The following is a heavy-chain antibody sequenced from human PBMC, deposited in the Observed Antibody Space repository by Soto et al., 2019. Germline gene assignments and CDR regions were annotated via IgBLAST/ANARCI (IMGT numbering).Heavy chain of an antibody. Sequence: SETVSLTCAVYFWSFSGYYWSWIRQPPGKGLEWIGEINHSGSTNYNPSLKSRVTISVDTSKNQFSLKLTSVTAADTSVYYCARVGYGGNINWFDSWGQGTLVTVS. J-gene: IGHJ5*01. D-gene: IGHD4-17*01. CDR3: ARVGYGGNINWFDS. V-gene: IGHV4-34*01. CDR1: FWSFSGYY. CDR2: INHSGST.